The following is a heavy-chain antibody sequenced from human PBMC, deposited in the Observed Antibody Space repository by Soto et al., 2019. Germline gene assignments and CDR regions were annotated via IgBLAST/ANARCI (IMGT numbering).Heavy chain of an antibody. CDR1: GGSISGYY. D-gene: IGHD1-20*01. CDR3: AGKGDQYNWNGVDY. J-gene: IGHJ4*02. V-gene: IGHV4-59*01. Sequence: SETLSLTCTVSGGSISGYYWSWIRQPPGKGLEWIAYTHYSGSTNYDPSLKSRVTISVDTSKNQFFLKLSSVTAADTAVYYCAGKGDQYNWNGVDYWGQGTLVTVSS. CDR2: THYSGST.